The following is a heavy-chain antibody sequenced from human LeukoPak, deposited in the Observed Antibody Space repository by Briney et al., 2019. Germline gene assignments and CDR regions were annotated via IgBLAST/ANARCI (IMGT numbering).Heavy chain of an antibody. Sequence: SVKVSCKASGYTFTGYYMHWVRQAPGQGLEWMGRIIPILGIANYAQKFQGRVTITADKSTSTAYMELSSLRSEDTAVYYCARDLWGSVYDSSGSLPFYWGQGTLVTVSS. CDR2: IIPILGIA. J-gene: IGHJ4*02. D-gene: IGHD3-22*01. CDR3: ARDLWGSVYDSSGSLPFY. V-gene: IGHV1-69*04. CDR1: GYTFTGYY.